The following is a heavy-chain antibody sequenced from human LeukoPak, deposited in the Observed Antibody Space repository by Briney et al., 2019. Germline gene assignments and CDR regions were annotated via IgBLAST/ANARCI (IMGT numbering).Heavy chain of an antibody. Sequence: SETLSLTCTVSGDSISSGDYYWSWIRQPAGKGLEWIGRISSSGSTNYNPSLKSRVTISVDTSKNQFSLKLSSVTAADTAVYFCVRGPYSYDSSGAFDIWGQGTMVTVSS. J-gene: IGHJ3*02. V-gene: IGHV4-61*02. D-gene: IGHD3-22*01. CDR3: VRGPYSYDSSGAFDI. CDR2: ISSSGST. CDR1: GDSISSGDYY.